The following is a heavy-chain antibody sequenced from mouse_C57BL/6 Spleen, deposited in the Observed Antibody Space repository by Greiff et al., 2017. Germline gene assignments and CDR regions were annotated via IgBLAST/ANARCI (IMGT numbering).Heavy chain of an antibody. CDR2: ISYDGSN. CDR1: GYSITSGYY. D-gene: IGHD2-4*01. J-gene: IGHJ2*01. CDR3: AREGGGYDDDEGYYFDY. Sequence: ESGPGLVKPSQSLSLTCSVTGYSITSGYYWNWIRQFPGNKLEWMGYISYDGSNNYNPSLKNRISITRDTSKNQFFLKLNSVTTEDTATYDWAREGGGYDDDEGYYFDYWGQGTTLTVSS. V-gene: IGHV3-6*01.